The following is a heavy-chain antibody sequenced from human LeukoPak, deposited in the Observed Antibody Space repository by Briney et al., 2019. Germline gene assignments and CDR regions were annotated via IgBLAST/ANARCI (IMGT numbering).Heavy chain of an antibody. CDR1: GFTFSSYA. CDR2: ISGSGDST. V-gene: IGHV3-23*01. CDR3: AKDARITMIVVVLASAFDI. Sequence: PGGSLRLSCAAPGFTFSSYAMSWVRQAPGKGLEWVSAISGSGDSTYYADSVKGRFTISRDNSKNTLYLQMNSLRAEDTAVYYCAKDARITMIVVVLASAFDIWGQGTMVTVSS. D-gene: IGHD3-22*01. J-gene: IGHJ3*02.